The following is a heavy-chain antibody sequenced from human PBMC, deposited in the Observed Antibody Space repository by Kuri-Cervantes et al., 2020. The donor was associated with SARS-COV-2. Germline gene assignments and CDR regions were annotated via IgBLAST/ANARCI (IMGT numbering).Heavy chain of an antibody. CDR3: ARVVTIFGVVTRSFDP. D-gene: IGHD3-3*01. CDR1: GGSISSHY. CDR2: IYHSGST. V-gene: IGHV4-59*08. J-gene: IGHJ5*02. Sequence: SETLSLTCTVSGGSISSHYWSWIRQPPGKGLEWIGSIYHSGSTYYNPSLKSRVTISVDTSKNQFSLKLSPVTAADTAVYYCARVVTIFGVVTRSFDPWGQGTLVTVSS.